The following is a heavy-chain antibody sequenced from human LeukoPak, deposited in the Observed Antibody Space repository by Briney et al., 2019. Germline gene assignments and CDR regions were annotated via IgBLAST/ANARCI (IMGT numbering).Heavy chain of an antibody. D-gene: IGHD6-13*01. CDR1: GGTFSNYA. J-gene: IGHJ5*02. V-gene: IGHV1-69*05. CDR2: IIPIFGTA. CDR3: ARGVGTYSRPYNWFDP. Sequence: SVKVSCKASGGTFSNYAISWVRQDPGQGLEWMGGIIPIFGTANYAQKFQGRVTITTDESTSTVYMEVSSLRSEDTAVYYCARGVGTYSRPYNWFDPWGQGTLVTVSS.